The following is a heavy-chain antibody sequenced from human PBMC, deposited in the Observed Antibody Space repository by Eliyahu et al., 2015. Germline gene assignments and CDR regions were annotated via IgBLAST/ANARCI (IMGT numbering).Heavy chain of an antibody. CDR2: IWYDGSNK. CDR3: ARYHGGKTGYYFDY. J-gene: IGHJ4*02. CDR1: GFTFSXYG. D-gene: IGHD4-23*01. Sequence: QVQLVESGGGVVQPGRSLRLSXXXSGFTFSXYGMHWVRQAPGKGLXWVAVIWYDGSNKYYADSVKGRFTISRDNSKNTLYLQMNSLRAEDTAVYYCARYHGGKTGYYFDYWGQGTLVTVSS. V-gene: IGHV3-33*01.